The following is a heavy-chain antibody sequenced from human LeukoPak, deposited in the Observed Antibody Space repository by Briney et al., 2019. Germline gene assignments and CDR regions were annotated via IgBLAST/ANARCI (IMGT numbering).Heavy chain of an antibody. CDR2: IRSKAYGGTT. CDR3: TGGVPAATDAFDI. Sequence: GGSLRLSCAASGFTFSSYGMHWVRQAPGKGLEWVGFIRSKAYGGTTEYAASVKGRFTISRDDSKSIAYLQMNSLKTEDTAVYYCTGGVPAATDAFDIWGQGTMVTVSS. D-gene: IGHD2-2*01. V-gene: IGHV3-49*04. CDR1: GFTFSSYG. J-gene: IGHJ3*02.